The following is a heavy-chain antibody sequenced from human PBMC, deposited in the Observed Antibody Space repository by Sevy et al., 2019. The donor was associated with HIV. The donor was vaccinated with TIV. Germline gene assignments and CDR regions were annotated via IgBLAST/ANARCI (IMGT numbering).Heavy chain of an antibody. CDR3: ARVLGIYYYYGMDV. CDR2: INPNSGGT. CDR1: GYTFTGYY. Sequence: ASVKVSCKASGYTFTGYYMHWLRQAPGQGLEWMGWINPNSGGTNYAQKFQGRVTMTRDTSISTAYMELSRLRSDDTAVYYCARVLGIYYYYGMDVWGQGTTVTVSS. J-gene: IGHJ6*02. D-gene: IGHD3-16*01. V-gene: IGHV1-2*02.